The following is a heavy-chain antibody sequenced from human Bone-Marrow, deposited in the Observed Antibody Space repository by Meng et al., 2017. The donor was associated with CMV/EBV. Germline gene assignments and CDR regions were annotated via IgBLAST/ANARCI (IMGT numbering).Heavy chain of an antibody. V-gene: IGHV4-34*01. CDR3: ARGVYGGGDNWFDP. D-gene: IGHD4/OR15-4a*01. CDR2: IDHSRST. J-gene: IGHJ5*02. CDR1: GGFVSGCY. Sequence: AVYGGFVSGCYLSWIRQPPGKGLEWIREIDHSRSTNYSPSLKSRVTISVDTSKNQFSLKLSSVTAADTAVYYCARGVYGGGDNWFDPWGQGTLVTVSS.